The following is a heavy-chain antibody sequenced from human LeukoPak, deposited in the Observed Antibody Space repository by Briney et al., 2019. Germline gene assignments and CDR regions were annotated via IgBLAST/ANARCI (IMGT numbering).Heavy chain of an antibody. CDR1: GYTFTSYG. CDR2: ISAYNGNT. CDR3: ARIKGFGEYYYYYYMDV. V-gene: IGHV1-18*01. J-gene: IGHJ6*03. Sequence: VASVKVSCKASGYTFTSYGISWVRQAPGQGLEWMGWISAYNGNTNYAQKLQGRVTMTTDTSTSTAYMELRSLRSDDTAVYYCARIKGFGEYYYYYYMDVWGKGTTVTISS. D-gene: IGHD3-10*01.